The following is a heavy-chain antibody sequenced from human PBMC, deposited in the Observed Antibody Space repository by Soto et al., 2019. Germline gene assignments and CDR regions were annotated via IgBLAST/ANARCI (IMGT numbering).Heavy chain of an antibody. CDR3: ARGFRHGFNV. V-gene: IGHV3-21*01. CDR1: GFTFSGYS. Sequence: EVQLVESGGGLVKPGGSLRISCEASGFTFSGYSINWVRQAPGKGLEWVSYISGPSIYIYYADSVKGRFTISRDNAKSAVYLQMTSLRAEDTAVYDCARGFRHGFNVWGQGTTVSVSS. CDR2: ISGPSIYI. J-gene: IGHJ6*02. D-gene: IGHD3-10*01.